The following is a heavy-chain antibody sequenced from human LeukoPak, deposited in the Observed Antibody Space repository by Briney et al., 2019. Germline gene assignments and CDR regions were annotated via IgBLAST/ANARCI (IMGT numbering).Heavy chain of an antibody. J-gene: IGHJ6*02. V-gene: IGHV3-20*01. CDR1: WFTFGYYG. CDR2: INWNGGST. CDR3: ARLGYGFPYGMDV. Sequence: WGAPRLFCASSWFTFGYYGLSLVRQASGEGLGVGPGINWNGGSTGYADSVKGRFTISRDNAKNSLYLQMNSLRAEDTALYHCARLGYGFPYGMDVWGQGTTVTVSS. D-gene: IGHD5-12*01.